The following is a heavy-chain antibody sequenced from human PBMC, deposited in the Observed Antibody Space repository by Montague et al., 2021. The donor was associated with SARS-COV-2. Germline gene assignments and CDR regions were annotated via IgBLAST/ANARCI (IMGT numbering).Heavy chain of an antibody. J-gene: IGHJ4*02. CDR1: DGSFSDYS. Sequence: SETLSLTCAVYDGSFSDYSWTWIRQPPGKGLEWIGEINHRGSTKYNPPLKSRVTISVDTSKNQFSLKMTSVTAADTAVYYCARGRQHINMVVVVVTGGEYYFDFWGQGTLVAVSS. CDR2: INHRGST. V-gene: IGHV4-34*01. D-gene: IGHD3-22*01. CDR3: ARGRQHINMVVVVVTGGEYYFDF.